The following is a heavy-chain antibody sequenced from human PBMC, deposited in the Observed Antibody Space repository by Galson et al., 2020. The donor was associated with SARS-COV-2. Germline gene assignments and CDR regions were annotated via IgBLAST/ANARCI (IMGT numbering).Heavy chain of an antibody. CDR2: ISWDNSV. D-gene: IGHD1-1*01. Sequence: SGPTLRNRIQTLTLTCTFPGSSFSMSGVVVGWVRQPPGKALEWHALISWDNSVRYSPSLKSRLTITKDTSKNQVVLTMTNIDTVDTATYYCAHRINSSASWKTIDYWGKGILVTVSS. J-gene: IGHJ4*02. CDR3: AHRINSSASWKTIDY. CDR1: GSSFSMSGVV. V-gene: IGHV2-5*02.